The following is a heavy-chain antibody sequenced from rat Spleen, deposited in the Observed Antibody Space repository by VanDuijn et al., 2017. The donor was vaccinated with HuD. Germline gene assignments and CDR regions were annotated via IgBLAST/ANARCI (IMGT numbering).Heavy chain of an antibody. Sequence: EVKLVESGGGLVQPGRSLKLSCAASGFNFNDYWMGWVRQAPGKGLEWLGQINKDRSTMNYAPSLKDKFTISRDNAQNTLYLQMTKLGSGDTAIYYCARGPDYGAFPDYFDYWGQGVMVTVSS. CDR2: INKDRSTM. CDR3: ARGPDYGAFPDYFDY. V-gene: IGHV4-2*01. D-gene: IGHD1-11*01. J-gene: IGHJ2*01. CDR1: GFNFNDYW.